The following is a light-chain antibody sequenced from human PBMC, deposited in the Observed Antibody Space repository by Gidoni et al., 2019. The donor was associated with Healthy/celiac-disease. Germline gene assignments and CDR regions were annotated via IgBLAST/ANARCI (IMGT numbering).Light chain of an antibody. J-gene: IGKJ4*01. CDR3: QQRSNWPPALT. Sequence: EIVLTQSPATLSLSPGERATLSCRASQRVSSYLAWYQQKPGQAPRHLIYDAANRATGIPARFSGSGSGTDFTLTISSLEPEDFAVYYCQQRSNWPPALTFXGXTKVEIK. CDR2: DAA. CDR1: QRVSSY. V-gene: IGKV3-11*01.